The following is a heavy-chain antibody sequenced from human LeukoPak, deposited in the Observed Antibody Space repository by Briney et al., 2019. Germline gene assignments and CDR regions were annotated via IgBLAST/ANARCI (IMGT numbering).Heavy chain of an antibody. CDR2: IIPILGIA. V-gene: IGHV1-69*04. Sequence: ASVKVSCKASGGTFSSYAISWVRQAPGQGLEWMGRIIPILGIANYAQKFQGRVTITADKSTSTAYMELSSLRSEDTAVYYCAREPTLGDYGDYGGRFDPWGQGTLVTVSS. D-gene: IGHD4-17*01. CDR3: AREPTLGDYGDYGGRFDP. CDR1: GGTFSSYA. J-gene: IGHJ5*02.